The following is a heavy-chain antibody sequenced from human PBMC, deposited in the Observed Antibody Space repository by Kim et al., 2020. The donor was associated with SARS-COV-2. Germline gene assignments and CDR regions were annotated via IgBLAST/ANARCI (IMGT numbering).Heavy chain of an antibody. CDR1: GFTFSSYA. J-gene: IGHJ4*02. V-gene: IGHV3-23*03. D-gene: IGHD3-10*01. CDR2: IYSGGSST. Sequence: GGSLRLSCAASGFTFSSYAMSWVRQAPGKGLEWVSVIYSGGSSTYYADSVKGRFTISRDNSKNTLYLQMNSLRAEDTAVYHCAKVSEAYYYGSEQSFGGYYFDYWGQGTLVTVSS. CDR3: AKVSEAYYYGSEQSFGGYYFDY.